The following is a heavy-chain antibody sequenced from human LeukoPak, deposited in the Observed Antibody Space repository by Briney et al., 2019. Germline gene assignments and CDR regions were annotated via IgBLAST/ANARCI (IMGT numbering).Heavy chain of an antibody. CDR3: AKDQRSHCSGSSCYSFDY. CDR1: GFTFSSYA. J-gene: IGHJ4*02. Sequence: GGSLRLSCAASGFTFSSYAMSWVRQAPGKGLEWVSAISGSGGSTYYADSVKGRFTISRDNSKNTLYLQMNSLRAGDTAVYYCAKDQRSHCSGSSCYSFDYWGQGTLVTVSS. D-gene: IGHD2-15*01. CDR2: ISGSGGST. V-gene: IGHV3-23*01.